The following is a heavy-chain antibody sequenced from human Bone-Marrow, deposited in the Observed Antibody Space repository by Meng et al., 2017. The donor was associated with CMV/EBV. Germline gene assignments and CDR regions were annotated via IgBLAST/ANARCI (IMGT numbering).Heavy chain of an antibody. V-gene: IGHV3-30*02. D-gene: IGHD1-26*01. J-gene: IGHJ4*02. CDR3: ARIGYSGVWYGYFDY. Sequence: GGSLRLSCAASGFTFSSYGMHWVRQAPGKGLEWVAFIRYDGSNKYYADSVKGRFTISRDNSKNSLYVQMNSLKAEDTAVYYCARIGYSGVWYGYFDYWGQGTLVTVSS. CDR2: IRYDGSNK. CDR1: GFTFSSYG.